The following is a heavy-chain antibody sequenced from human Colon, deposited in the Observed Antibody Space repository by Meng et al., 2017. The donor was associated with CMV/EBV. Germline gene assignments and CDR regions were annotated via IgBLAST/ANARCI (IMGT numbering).Heavy chain of an antibody. D-gene: IGHD3-16*01. Sequence: GGSLRLSCAASGFTFSSYAMHWVRQAPGKGLEWVANIKSDGSEKYYVDSVKGRFTISRDNTKNLLYLQMNSLRVEDTAVYFCSRGHYDPAWGHGTLVTVSS. CDR3: SRGHYDPA. J-gene: IGHJ1*01. CDR2: IKSDGSEK. CDR1: GFTFSSYA. V-gene: IGHV3-7*04.